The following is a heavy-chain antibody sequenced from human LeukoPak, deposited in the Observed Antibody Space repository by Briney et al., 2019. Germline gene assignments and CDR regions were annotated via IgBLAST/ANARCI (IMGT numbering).Heavy chain of an antibody. V-gene: IGHV1-69*05. CDR3: ARDSSGPADY. CDR1: GGTFSSYA. CDR2: IIPIFGTA. D-gene: IGHD3-22*01. J-gene: IGHJ4*02. Sequence: SVKVSCKASGGTFSSYAISWVRQAPGQGLEWMGGIIPIFGTANYAQKFQGRVTMTRDTSTSTVYMELSSLRSEDTAVYYCARDSSGPADYWGQGTLVTVSS.